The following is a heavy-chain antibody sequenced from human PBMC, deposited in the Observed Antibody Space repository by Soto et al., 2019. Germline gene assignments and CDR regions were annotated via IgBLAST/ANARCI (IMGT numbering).Heavy chain of an antibody. Sequence: ASVNVSCKASGYTFTSYGISWVRQAPGQGLEWMGWISAYNGNTNYAQKLQGRVTMTTDTSTSTAYMELRSLRSDDTAVYYCARSYCSSTSCSWGSWFDPWGQGTLVTVS. J-gene: IGHJ5*02. CDR3: ARSYCSSTSCSWGSWFDP. D-gene: IGHD2-2*01. CDR1: GYTFTSYG. CDR2: ISAYNGNT. V-gene: IGHV1-18*01.